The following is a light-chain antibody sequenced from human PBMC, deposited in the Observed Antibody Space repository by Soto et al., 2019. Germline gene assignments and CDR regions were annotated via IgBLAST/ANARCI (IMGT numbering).Light chain of an antibody. CDR2: DAS. CDR3: QQRSNWPLT. CDR1: QSISTY. J-gene: IGKJ4*01. Sequence: EIVLTQSPATLSLSPGERATLSCRASQSISTYLASYQQKPGQAPRLLIYDASNRATGIPARFSGSGSGTDFTLTIGSLEPEDFVVYYCQQRSNWPLTFGGGTKVDIK. V-gene: IGKV3-11*01.